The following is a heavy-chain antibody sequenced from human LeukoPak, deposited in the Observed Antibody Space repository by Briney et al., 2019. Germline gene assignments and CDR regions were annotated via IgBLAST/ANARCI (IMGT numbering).Heavy chain of an antibody. CDR1: GFTFSSYA. D-gene: IGHD2-15*01. CDR2: ISDSGGGT. J-gene: IGHJ4*02. V-gene: IGHV3-23*01. Sequence: PGGSLRLSCVASGFTFSSYAMSWVRQTPGKGLEWVSVISDSGGGTYYIDSVKGRFTISRDNSKNTLFLQMSSLRAEDTAVYYCAKGKLRSCNGGTCYPLDYWGQGTLVTVSS. CDR3: AKGKLRSCNGGTCYPLDY.